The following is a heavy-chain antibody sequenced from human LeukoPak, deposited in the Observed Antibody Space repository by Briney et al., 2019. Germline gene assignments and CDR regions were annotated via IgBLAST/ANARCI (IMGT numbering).Heavy chain of an antibody. D-gene: IGHD1-26*01. CDR3: ARDRVGARDY. CDR1: GFTFSNYW. V-gene: IGHV3-7*01. Sequence: PGGSLRLSCVASGFTFSNYWMSWVRQAPGKGLEWVANIKQDGSEKYYVDSVKGRFTISRDNAKNSLYLQMDSLRAEDTAVYYCARDRVGARDYWGQGTLVTVSS. CDR2: IKQDGSEK. J-gene: IGHJ4*02.